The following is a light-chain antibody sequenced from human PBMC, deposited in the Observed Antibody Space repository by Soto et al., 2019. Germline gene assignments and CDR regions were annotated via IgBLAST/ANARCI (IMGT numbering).Light chain of an antibody. CDR1: QSVSSY. CDR3: QQRSNWPPPLT. J-gene: IGKJ4*01. CDR2: DAS. Sequence: EIVLTQSPATLSLSPGERATLSCRASQSVSSYLAWYQQKPGQAPRLLIYDASNMTTGIPARFSGSGSGTDVTLTISSLEPVYFAVYYCQQRSNWPPPLTFGGGTKVEIK. V-gene: IGKV3-11*01.